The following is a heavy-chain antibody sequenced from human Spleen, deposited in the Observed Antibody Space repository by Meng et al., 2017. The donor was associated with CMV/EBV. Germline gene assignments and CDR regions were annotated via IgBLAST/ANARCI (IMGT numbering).Heavy chain of an antibody. CDR1: GGSVSNGASC. Sequence: CTVSGGSVSNGASCRGWKRQRQGEGLEYVGYIDYSAVTYSEPYLEGRLSISMDASRNQYSLKLRSVSAADTAVYYCARVRASGSEDFWGPGTLVTVSS. V-gene: IGHV4-31*03. CDR3: ARVRASGSEDF. J-gene: IGHJ1*01. CDR2: IDYSAVT. D-gene: IGHD3-10*01.